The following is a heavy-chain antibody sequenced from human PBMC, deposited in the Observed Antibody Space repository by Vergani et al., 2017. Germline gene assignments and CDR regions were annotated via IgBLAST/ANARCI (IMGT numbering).Heavy chain of an antibody. CDR2: ISAYNGNT. V-gene: IGHV1-18*01. D-gene: IGHD3-9*01. J-gene: IGHJ6*02. CDR3: ARAAPLRYFDWLPMGYYCYGMDV. Sequence: QVQLVQSGAEVKKSGASVKVSCKASGYTFTSYGISWVRQAPGQGLEWMGWISAYNGNTNYAQKLQGRVTMTTDTSTSTAYMELRSLRSDDTAVYYCARAAPLRYFDWLPMGYYCYGMDVWGQGTTVTVSS. CDR1: GYTFTSYG.